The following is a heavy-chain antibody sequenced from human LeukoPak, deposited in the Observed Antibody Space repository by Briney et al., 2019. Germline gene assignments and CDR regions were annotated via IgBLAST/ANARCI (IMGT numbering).Heavy chain of an antibody. J-gene: IGHJ3*02. Sequence: GGSLRLSCAASGFTFSPYGVHWVRQAPGKGLEWVAVISYDGSSKYYADSVKGRFTIPRDNSKNTLYLQMNSLRAEDTAVYYCAKLYYDILTGYYKGDVFDIWAQGTVVTVSS. CDR3: AKLYYDILTGYYKGDVFDI. CDR1: GFTFSPYG. CDR2: ISYDGSSK. D-gene: IGHD3-9*01. V-gene: IGHV3-30*18.